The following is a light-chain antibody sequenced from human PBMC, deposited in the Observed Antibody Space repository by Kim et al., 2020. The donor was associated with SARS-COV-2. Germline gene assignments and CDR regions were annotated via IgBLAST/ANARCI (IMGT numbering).Light chain of an antibody. V-gene: IGKV3-20*01. CDR1: SNTY. CDR3: QHYGSPTLT. Sequence: SNTYVAWYQQKPGQAPRLLIYDTSSRATGIADRFSGSGSGTDFTLTISRLEPEDFAVFYCQHYGSPTLTFGGGTKVDIK. J-gene: IGKJ4*01. CDR2: DTS.